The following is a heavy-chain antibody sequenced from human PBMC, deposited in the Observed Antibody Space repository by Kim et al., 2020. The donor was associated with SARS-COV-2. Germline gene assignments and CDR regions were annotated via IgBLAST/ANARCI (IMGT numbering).Heavy chain of an antibody. CDR2: IYYSGST. D-gene: IGHD3-3*01. CDR1: GGSISSYY. Sequence: SETLSLTCTVSGGSISSYYWSWIRQPPGKGLEWIGYIYYSGSTNYNPSLKSRVTISVDTSKNQFSLKLSSVTAADTAVYYCARGSSGFWSAKDAFDIWGQGTMVTVAS. V-gene: IGHV4-59*01. CDR3: ARGSSGFWSAKDAFDI. J-gene: IGHJ3*02.